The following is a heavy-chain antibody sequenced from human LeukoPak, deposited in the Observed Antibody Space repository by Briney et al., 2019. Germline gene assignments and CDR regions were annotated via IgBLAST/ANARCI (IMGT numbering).Heavy chain of an antibody. CDR1: GGSISSSTYY. D-gene: IGHD3-3*01. Sequence: PSETLSLTCTVSGGSISSSTYYWGWIREPPGKGLEWIGSFFYSGSTYYNPSLKSRLTMSVDTSNNQFSLKLMSVTAADTAVYYCASGTSTYYELDFWGQGTLVTVSS. V-gene: IGHV4-39*01. CDR2: FFYSGST. J-gene: IGHJ4*02. CDR3: ASGTSTYYELDF.